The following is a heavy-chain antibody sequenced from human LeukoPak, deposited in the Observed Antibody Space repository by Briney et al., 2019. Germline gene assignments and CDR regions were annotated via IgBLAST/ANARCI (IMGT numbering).Heavy chain of an antibody. CDR1: GFTFSSYG. CDR3: AKDNGTWVYFDY. V-gene: IGHV3-30*02. D-gene: IGHD1-1*01. Sequence: PGGSLRLSCAASGFTFSSYGMHWVRQAPGKGLEWVAVMWYDGSNKYYADSVKGRFTISRDNSKNTLYLQMNSLRAEDTAVYYCAKDNGTWVYFDYWGQGTLVTVSS. CDR2: MWYDGSNK. J-gene: IGHJ4*02.